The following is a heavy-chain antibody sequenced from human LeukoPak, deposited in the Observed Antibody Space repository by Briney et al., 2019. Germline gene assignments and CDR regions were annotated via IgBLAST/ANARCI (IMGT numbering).Heavy chain of an antibody. CDR1: GFRTIDYV. Sequence: GGSLRLSCAASGFRTIDYVMNWVRQAPGKGLEWVSYIDTSSSRIHYADSVKGRFTISRDDARNSLYLQMNSLRDEDTAVYYCATDFDWAFNIWGQGTMVTVSS. J-gene: IGHJ3*02. V-gene: IGHV3-48*02. D-gene: IGHD3-9*01. CDR2: IDTSSSRI. CDR3: ATDFDWAFNI.